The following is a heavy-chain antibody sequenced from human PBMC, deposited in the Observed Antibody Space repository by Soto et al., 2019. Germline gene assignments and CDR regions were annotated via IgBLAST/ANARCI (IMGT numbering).Heavy chain of an antibody. CDR2: ISGSGNSR. D-gene: IGHD6-19*01. V-gene: IGHV3-23*01. J-gene: IGHJ6*02. Sequence: EVQLLESGGGLVQPGGSLKLSCAASGFSFSNFAVTWVRQAPGKGLEWVSTISGSGNSRYYADSVKGRFTVSRDNSKDTLYLQTNSLRAENTAVYYCAKEFLEAVTDTKGVYYYDYGLDVWGHGTTVTVSS. CDR1: GFSFSNFA. CDR3: AKEFLEAVTDTKGVYYYDYGLDV.